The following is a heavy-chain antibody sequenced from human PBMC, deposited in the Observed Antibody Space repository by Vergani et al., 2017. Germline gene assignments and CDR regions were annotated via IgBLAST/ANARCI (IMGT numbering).Heavy chain of an antibody. V-gene: IGHV4-38-2*01. CDR2: IHNRGKN. J-gene: IGHJ2*01. Sequence: QGRREESGPGLVKPSGTLSRTCSVSGYAIGSGFYWAWIRQSPGEGLQWLTSIHNRGKNYHNPSLKRRVSVSLDTPKSRFSLNLTSVSATATAVYYCARSQGDYWYFDLWGPGSLVTVSS. CDR1: GYAIGSGFY. CDR3: ARSQGDYWYFDL. D-gene: IGHD2-21*01.